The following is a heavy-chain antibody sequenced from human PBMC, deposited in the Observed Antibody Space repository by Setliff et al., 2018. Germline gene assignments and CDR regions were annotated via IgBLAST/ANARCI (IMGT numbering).Heavy chain of an antibody. D-gene: IGHD4-4*01. CDR2: MNSDGNSI. Sequence: PGGSLRLSCAASGFTFSNSWMHWVRQAPGEGLVCVSRMNSDGNSIFYADSVKGRFTISRDNSRNTLYLQMKSLRAEDTAIYYCATSTITTYYFDYWGHGTLVTVSS. CDR1: GFTFSNSW. V-gene: IGHV3-74*01. J-gene: IGHJ4*01. CDR3: ATSTITTYYFDY.